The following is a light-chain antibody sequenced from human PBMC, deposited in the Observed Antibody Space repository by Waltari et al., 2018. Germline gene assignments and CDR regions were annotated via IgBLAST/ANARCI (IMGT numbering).Light chain of an antibody. CDR2: DVS. V-gene: IGLV2-14*03. Sequence: QSALTQPASVSGSPGQSITISCTGTSSDGRSYNSVSWYQDHPGQGPKVIIYDVSDRPSGVSARFSGSKSGNTASLTISGLQAEDEADYYCSSQSSDNVVLFGGGTKVTVL. CDR1: SSDGRSYNS. CDR3: SSQSSDNVVL. J-gene: IGLJ3*02.